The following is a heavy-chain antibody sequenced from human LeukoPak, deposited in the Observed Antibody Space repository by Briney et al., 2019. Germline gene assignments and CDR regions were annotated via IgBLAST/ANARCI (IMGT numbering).Heavy chain of an antibody. J-gene: IGHJ4*02. CDR3: ARGGSGIAVAGTNY. CDR1: GFTFSSYG. Sequence: PGRSLRLSCAASGFTFSSYGMHWVRQAPGKGLEWVAVIWYDGSNKYYADSVKGRFTISRDNPKNTLYLQMNSLRAEDTAVYYCARGGSGIAVAGTNYWGQGTLVTVSS. D-gene: IGHD6-19*01. V-gene: IGHV3-33*01. CDR2: IWYDGSNK.